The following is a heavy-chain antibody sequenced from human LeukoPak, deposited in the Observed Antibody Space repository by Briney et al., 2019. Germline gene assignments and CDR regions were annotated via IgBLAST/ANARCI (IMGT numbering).Heavy chain of an antibody. CDR3: ARVRPRYSWFDP. V-gene: IGHV1-2*06. CDR2: INPNSGGT. D-gene: IGHD5-12*01. CDR1: GYTFTGYY. J-gene: IGHJ5*02. Sequence: ASVKVSCKASGYTFTGYYMHWVRQAPGQGLEWMGRINPNSGGTNYAQEFQGRVTMTRDTSISTAYTELSRLRSDDTAVYYCARVRPRYSWFDPWGQGTLVTVSS.